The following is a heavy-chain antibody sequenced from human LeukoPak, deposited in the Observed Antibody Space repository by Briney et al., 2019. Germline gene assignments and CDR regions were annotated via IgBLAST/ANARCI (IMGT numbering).Heavy chain of an antibody. CDR3: ARDYDFWSGFSSRSYYGMDV. Sequence: GGSLRLSCAASGFTFSSYWMHWVRQAPGKGLVWVSRINSDGSSTSYADSVKGRFTISRDNAKNTLYLQMNSLRAEDTAAYYCARDYDFWSGFSSRSYYGMDVWGQGTTVTVSS. D-gene: IGHD3-3*01. CDR1: GFTFSSYW. CDR2: INSDGSST. V-gene: IGHV3-74*01. J-gene: IGHJ6*02.